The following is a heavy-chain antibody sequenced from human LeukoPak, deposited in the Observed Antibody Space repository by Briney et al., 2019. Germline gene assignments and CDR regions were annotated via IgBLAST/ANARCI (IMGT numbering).Heavy chain of an antibody. V-gene: IGHV1-69*16. CDR3: ARVGYSNYDYY. D-gene: IGHD4-11*01. CDR1: GGTFSSYT. J-gene: IGHJ4*02. Sequence: SVKVSCKASGGTFSSYTISWVRQAPGQGLEWMGRIIPILGIANYAQKFQGRVTITTDESTSTAYMELSSLRSDDTAVYYCARVGYSNYDYYWGQGTLVTVSS. CDR2: IIPILGIA.